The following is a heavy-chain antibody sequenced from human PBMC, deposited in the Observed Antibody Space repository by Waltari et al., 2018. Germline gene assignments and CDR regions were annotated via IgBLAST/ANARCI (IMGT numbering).Heavy chain of an antibody. Sequence: EVQLVESGGGLVQPGGSLRLSCAASGFTFSSYWMSWVRQAPGKGLDGVANIKQDGSEKYDVDSVKGRFTISRDNAKNSLYLQMNSLRAEDTAVYYCARLEQQLVKPLDYWGQGTLVTVSS. J-gene: IGHJ4*02. CDR2: IKQDGSEK. CDR3: ARLEQQLVKPLDY. CDR1: GFTFSSYW. D-gene: IGHD6-13*01. V-gene: IGHV3-7*01.